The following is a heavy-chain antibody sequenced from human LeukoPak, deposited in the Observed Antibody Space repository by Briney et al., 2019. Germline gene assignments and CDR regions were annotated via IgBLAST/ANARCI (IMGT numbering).Heavy chain of an antibody. CDR1: GFTFSSYS. CDR3: ARGSLEGGYVRPFDY. V-gene: IGHV3-21*01. D-gene: IGHD5-12*01. J-gene: IGHJ4*02. Sequence: GGSLRLSCAASGFTFSSYSMNWVRQAPGKGLEWVSSISSSSSYIYYADSVKGRFTISRDNAKNSLYLQMNSLRAEDTAVYYCARGSLEGGYVRPFDYWGQGTLVTVSS. CDR2: ISSSSSYI.